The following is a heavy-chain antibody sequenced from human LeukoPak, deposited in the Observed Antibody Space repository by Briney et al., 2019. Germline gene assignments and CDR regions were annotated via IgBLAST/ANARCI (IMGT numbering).Heavy chain of an antibody. Sequence: PGGSLRLSCAASGFTYRDYYMSGIRQAPGKGLEWVSYISSSGSTIYYADSVKGRFTISRDNAKNSLYLQMNSLRAEDTAVYYCARDDDPRGENWFDPWGQGTLVTVSS. D-gene: IGHD1-1*01. J-gene: IGHJ5*02. V-gene: IGHV3-11*01. CDR3: ARDDDPRGENWFDP. CDR2: ISSSGSTI. CDR1: GFTYRDYY.